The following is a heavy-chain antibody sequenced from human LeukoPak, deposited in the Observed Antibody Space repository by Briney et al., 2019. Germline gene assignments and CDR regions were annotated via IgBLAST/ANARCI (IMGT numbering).Heavy chain of an antibody. D-gene: IGHD3-9*01. CDR1: GYTFTSYD. CDR3: ARFLTRYYYYMDV. Sequence: ASVKVSCKASGYTFTSYDINWLRQATGPGLELMGWMNPNSGNTGYAQKFQGRVTMTSSTSISTDYLALSSLRSEDTAVYYCARFLTRYYYYMDVWGKGTTVTVSS. V-gene: IGHV1-8*01. CDR2: MNPNSGNT. J-gene: IGHJ6*03.